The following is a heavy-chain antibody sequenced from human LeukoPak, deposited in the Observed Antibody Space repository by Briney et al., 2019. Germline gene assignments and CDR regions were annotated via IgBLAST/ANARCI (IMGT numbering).Heavy chain of an antibody. V-gene: IGHV1-2*06. J-gene: IGHJ6*03. CDR2: INPNSGGT. CDR1: GYTFTGYY. Sequence: ASVKLSCKASGYTFTGYYMHWVRQAPGQGLEWMGRINPNSGGTNYAQKFQGRVTMTRDTSISTAYMELSRLRSDDTAVYYCASGNYYDSSGYYYGYYYYYMDVWGKGTTVTVSS. CDR3: ASGNYYDSSGYYYGYYYYYMDV. D-gene: IGHD3-22*01.